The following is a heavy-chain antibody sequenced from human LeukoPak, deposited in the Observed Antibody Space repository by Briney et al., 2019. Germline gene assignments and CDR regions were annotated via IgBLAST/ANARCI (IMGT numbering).Heavy chain of an antibody. J-gene: IGHJ4*02. CDR1: GFTFSNYG. Sequence: GASLRLSCAASGFTFSNYGMHWVRQAPGKGLEWVAVIWYDGSNKYYADSVKSRFTISRDNSKNTLYLQMNSLRVEDTAVYYCAKERYSGSYSFDYWGQGSLVTVSS. CDR3: AKERYSGSYSFDY. V-gene: IGHV3-33*06. D-gene: IGHD1-26*01. CDR2: IWYDGSNK.